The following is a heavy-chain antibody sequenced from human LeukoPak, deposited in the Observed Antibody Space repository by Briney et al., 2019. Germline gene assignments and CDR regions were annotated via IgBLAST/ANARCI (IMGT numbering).Heavy chain of an antibody. Sequence: GGSLRLSCAASGFTFSSYSMNWVRQTPGKGLEWISYISRSSTTIYYADSVKGRFTISRGNARNSLYLQMNSLRDEDTAVYYCARGPYGDFGFDSWGQGTLVTVSS. D-gene: IGHD4-17*01. CDR1: GFTFSSYS. CDR2: ISRSSTTI. V-gene: IGHV3-48*02. CDR3: ARGPYGDFGFDS. J-gene: IGHJ4*02.